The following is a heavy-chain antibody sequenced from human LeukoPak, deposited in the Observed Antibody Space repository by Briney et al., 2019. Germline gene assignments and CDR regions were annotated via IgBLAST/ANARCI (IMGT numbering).Heavy chain of an antibody. CDR1: GFTFDDYG. CDR3: ARIFVTPVSTTVTTEEM. J-gene: IGHJ3*01. D-gene: IGHD4-17*01. V-gene: IGHV3-20*01. Sequence: GGSLRLSCAASGFTFDDYGMSWVRQAPGKGLEWVSGINWNGGSTGYADSVKGRFTISRDNAKNSLYLQMNSLRAEDTALYHCARIFVTPVSTTVTTEEMGGKGKMFTVSS. CDR2: INWNGGST.